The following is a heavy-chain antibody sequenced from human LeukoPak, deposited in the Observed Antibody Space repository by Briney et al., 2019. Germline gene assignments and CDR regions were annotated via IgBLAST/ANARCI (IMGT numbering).Heavy chain of an antibody. V-gene: IGHV3-23*01. CDR2: ISGSGGST. CDR3: AKGDSGWYIGDFDY. D-gene: IGHD6-19*01. CDR1: GFTFSSYG. J-gene: IGHJ4*02. Sequence: GGSLRLSCAASGFTFSSYGMSWVRKAPGKGLEWVSAISGSGGSTYYADSVKGRFTISRDTSKNTLYLQMNSLRAEDTAVYYCAKGDSGWYIGDFDYWGQGTLVTVSS.